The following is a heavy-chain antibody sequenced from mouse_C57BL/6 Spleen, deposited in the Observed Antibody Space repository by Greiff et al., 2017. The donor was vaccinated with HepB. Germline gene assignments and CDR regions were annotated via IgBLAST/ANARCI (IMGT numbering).Heavy chain of an antibody. D-gene: IGHD2-5*01. Sequence: EVMLVESGGGLVKPGGSLKLSCAASGFTFSDYGMHWVRQAPEKGLEWVAYISSGSSTIYYADTVKGRFTISRDNAKNTLFLQMTSLRSEDTAMYYCAREGSYSNSWYFDVWGTGTTVTVSS. J-gene: IGHJ1*03. CDR1: GFTFSDYG. CDR3: AREGSYSNSWYFDV. V-gene: IGHV5-17*01. CDR2: ISSGSSTI.